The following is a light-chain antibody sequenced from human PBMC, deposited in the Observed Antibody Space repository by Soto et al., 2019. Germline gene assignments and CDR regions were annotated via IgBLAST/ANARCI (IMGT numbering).Light chain of an antibody. Sequence: QSVLTQPPSASGTPGQRVTVSCSGTYSNIGINDVHWYRQLSGTAPQILIYDTSQRATGVPDRFSGSRSGTSASLVISGLQTEDEADYHCAAWDDSLSGRVFGTGTKLTVL. CDR1: YSNIGIND. J-gene: IGLJ1*01. CDR2: DTS. V-gene: IGLV1-44*01. CDR3: AAWDDSLSGRV.